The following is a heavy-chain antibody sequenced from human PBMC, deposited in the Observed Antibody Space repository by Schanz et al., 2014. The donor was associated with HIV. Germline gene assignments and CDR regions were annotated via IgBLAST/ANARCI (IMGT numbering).Heavy chain of an antibody. CDR1: GGTFNNYA. CDR3: ARTRGYSGYDPPYYYYYGMDV. D-gene: IGHD5-12*01. V-gene: IGHV1-69*01. Sequence: QEPLVQSGAAVRKPGSSVTVSCKTSGGTFNNYALNWVRQAPGQGLEWMGGFIPVFGTANYAQKFQGRVTMTADESTSTAYMELSSLRSEDTAVYYCARTRGYSGYDPPYYYYYGMDVWGQGTTLTVSS. CDR2: FIPVFGTA. J-gene: IGHJ6*02.